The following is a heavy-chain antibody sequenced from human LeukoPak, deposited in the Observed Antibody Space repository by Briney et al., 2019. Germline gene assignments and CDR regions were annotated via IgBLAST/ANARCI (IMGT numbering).Heavy chain of an antibody. V-gene: IGHV1-69*13. CDR1: GGTFSSCA. J-gene: IGHJ6*02. CDR2: IIPIFGTA. D-gene: IGHD5-12*01. CDR3: AVNSGPPSENYYYYYGMDV. Sequence: SVKVSCKASGGTFSSCAISWVRQAPGQGLEWMGGIIPIFGTANYAQKFQGRVTITADESTSTAYMELSSLRSEDTAVYYCAVNSGPPSENYYYYYGMDVWGQGTTVTVSS.